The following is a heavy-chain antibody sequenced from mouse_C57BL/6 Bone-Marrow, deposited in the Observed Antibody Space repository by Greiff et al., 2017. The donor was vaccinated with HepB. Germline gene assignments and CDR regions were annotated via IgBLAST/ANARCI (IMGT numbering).Heavy chain of an antibody. D-gene: IGHD1-1*01. CDR2: IDPETGGT. CDR3: TRRGVYYCGSSYFDY. Sequence: QVQLQQSGAELVRPGASVTLSCKASGYTFTDYEMHWVKQTPVHGLEWIGAIDPETGGTAYNQKFKGKAILTADKSSSTAYMELRSLTSEDSAVYYCTRRGVYYCGSSYFDYWGQGTTLTVSS. J-gene: IGHJ2*01. CDR1: GYTFTDYE. V-gene: IGHV1-15*01.